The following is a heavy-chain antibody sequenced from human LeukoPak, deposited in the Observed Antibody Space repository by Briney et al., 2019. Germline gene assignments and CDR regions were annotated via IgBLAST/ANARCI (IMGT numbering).Heavy chain of an antibody. CDR1: GGSISSGSYY. CDR3: ARGFSAYSSGYYYYYFDY. CDR2: IYTSGST. D-gene: IGHD3-22*01. Sequence: SETLSLTCTVSGGSISSGSYYWSWIRQPAGKGLEWIGRIYTSGSTNYNPSLKSRVTMSVDTSKNQFSLKLSSVTAADTAVYYCARGFSAYSSGYYYYYFDYWGQGTLVTVSS. V-gene: IGHV4-61*02. J-gene: IGHJ4*02.